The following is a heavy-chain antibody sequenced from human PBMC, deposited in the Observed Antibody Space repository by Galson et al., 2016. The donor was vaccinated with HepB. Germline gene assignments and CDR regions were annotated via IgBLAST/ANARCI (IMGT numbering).Heavy chain of an antibody. CDR3: AVGHVGTAEDLPFDY. D-gene: IGHD7-27*01. J-gene: IGHJ4*02. CDR2: TYYRSKWNT. Sequence: CAISGDSVSSDSAAWDWLRQSPSRGLEWLGRTYYRSKWNTDYPESVKGRVTINPDTSKNQFSLQLNSVTPEDTAVYYCAVGHVGTAEDLPFDYWGQGTLVTVSS. V-gene: IGHV6-1*01. CDR1: GDSVSSDSAA.